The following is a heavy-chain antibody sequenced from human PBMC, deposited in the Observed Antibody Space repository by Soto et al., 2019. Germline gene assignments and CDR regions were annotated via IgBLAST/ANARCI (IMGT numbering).Heavy chain of an antibody. Sequence: PGESLKISCKGSGYSFTSYWIGWVRQMPGKGLEWMGIIYPGDSDTRYSPSFQGQVTISADKSISTAYLQWSSLKASDTAMYYCAIALDTAMVRPLSDYWCQGTLVTVSS. J-gene: IGHJ4*02. CDR1: GYSFTSYW. V-gene: IGHV5-51*01. CDR2: IYPGDSDT. D-gene: IGHD5-18*01. CDR3: AIALDTAMVRPLSDY.